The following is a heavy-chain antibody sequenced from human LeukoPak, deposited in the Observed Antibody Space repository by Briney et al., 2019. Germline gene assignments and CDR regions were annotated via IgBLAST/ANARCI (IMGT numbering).Heavy chain of an antibody. Sequence: SETLSLTCAVYGGSFSGYYWSWIRQPPGKGLEWIGEINHSGSTNYNPSLKSRVTISVDTSKNQFSLKLSSVTVADTAVYYCARGAPYDYIWGSYRFASFDYWGQGTLVTVSS. CDR1: GGSFSGYY. CDR3: ARGAPYDYIWGSYRFASFDY. V-gene: IGHV4-34*01. CDR2: INHSGST. J-gene: IGHJ4*02. D-gene: IGHD3-16*02.